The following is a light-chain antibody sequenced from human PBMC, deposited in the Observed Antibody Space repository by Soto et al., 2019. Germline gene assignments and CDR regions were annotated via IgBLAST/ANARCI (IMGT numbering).Light chain of an antibody. CDR1: QSITNW. CDR3: QQYNNYSPT. Sequence: DIQMTQSPSTLSAHVGDRVTITCRASQSITNWVAWYQQKPGKAPKLLIYDASNLESGVPSRFSGGGSGTDFTLTVSSLQPDDFANYYCQQYNNYSPTFGQGTKVEV. CDR2: DAS. J-gene: IGKJ1*01. V-gene: IGKV1-5*01.